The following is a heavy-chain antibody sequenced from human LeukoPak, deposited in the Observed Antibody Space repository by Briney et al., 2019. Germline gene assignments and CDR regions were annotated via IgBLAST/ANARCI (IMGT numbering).Heavy chain of an antibody. CDR2: FYYSGST. J-gene: IGHJ4*02. Sequence: SETLSLTCTVSGGSISSYYWSWIRQPPGKGLEWIGYFYYSGSTDYNPSLKSRVTISVDTSKNQFSLNLSSVTAADTAVYYGARDSSAHFDYWGQGTLVTVSS. CDR1: GGSISSYY. CDR3: ARDSSAHFDY. V-gene: IGHV4-59*01.